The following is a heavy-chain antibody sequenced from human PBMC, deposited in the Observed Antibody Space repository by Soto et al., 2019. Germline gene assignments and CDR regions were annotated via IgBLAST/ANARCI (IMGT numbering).Heavy chain of an antibody. J-gene: IGHJ4*02. CDR2: IYSGGST. V-gene: IGHV3-66*01. CDR3: ARDSSYDYIWGVFDY. Sequence: EVQLVESGGGLVQPGGSLRLSCAASGFTVSSHYMSWVRQAPGKGLEWVSVIYSGGSTYYADSVKGRFTISRDNSKNTLYRQINSLRAEDTAVYYCARDSSYDYIWGVFDYWGQGTLVTVSS. CDR1: GFTVSSHY. D-gene: IGHD3-16*01.